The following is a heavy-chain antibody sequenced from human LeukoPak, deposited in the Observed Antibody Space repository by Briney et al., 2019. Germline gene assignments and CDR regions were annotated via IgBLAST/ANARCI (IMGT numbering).Heavy chain of an antibody. CDR2: ISAYNGNT. V-gene: IGHV1-18*01. D-gene: IGHD1-1*01. CDR1: GYTFTSYG. J-gene: IGHJ4*02. Sequence: ASVKVSCKASGYTFTSYGISWVRQAPGQGLEWMGWISAYNGNTNYAQKLQGRVTMTTDTSTSTAYMELRSLRSDDTAVYYCARTFHWNDPTDGFDYWGQGTLVTVSS. CDR3: ARTFHWNDPTDGFDY.